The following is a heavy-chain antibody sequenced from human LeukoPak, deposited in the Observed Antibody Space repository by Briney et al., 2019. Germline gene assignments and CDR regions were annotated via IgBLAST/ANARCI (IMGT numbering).Heavy chain of an antibody. CDR1: GFTFSSYS. D-gene: IGHD3-16*02. CDR3: ARDLGDYDYVWGSYRGVFDY. CDR2: ISSSSSYI. J-gene: IGHJ4*02. Sequence: GGSLRLSCAASGFTFSSYSMNWVRQAPGKGLEWVSSISSSSSYIYYADSVKGRFTISRDNAKNSLYLQMNSLRAEDTAVYYCARDLGDYDYVWGSYRGVFDYWGQGTLATVSS. V-gene: IGHV3-21*01.